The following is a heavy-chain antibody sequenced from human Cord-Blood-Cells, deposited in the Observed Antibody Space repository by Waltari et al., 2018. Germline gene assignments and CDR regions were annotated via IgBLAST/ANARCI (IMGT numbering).Heavy chain of an antibody. CDR1: GYSFTSYW. CDR2: IYPGDSDT. CDR3: ARLFRYNWNDLRGAFDI. D-gene: IGHD1-1*01. V-gene: IGHV5-51*01. Sequence: EVPLVQSGAEVKKPGESLKSSCKGSGYSFTSYWIGWVRQMPGKGLEWMGIIYPGDSDTRYSPSFQGQVTISADKSISTAYLQWSSLKASDTAMYYCARLFRYNWNDLRGAFDIWGQGTMVTVSS. J-gene: IGHJ3*02.